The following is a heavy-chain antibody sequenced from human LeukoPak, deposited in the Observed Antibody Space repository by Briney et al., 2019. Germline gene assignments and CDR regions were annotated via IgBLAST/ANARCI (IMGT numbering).Heavy chain of an antibody. Sequence: GGSLRLSCVASGFTFSDHYMDWVRQAPGKGLEWVGRSGNKANSYTTDYAASVKGRFTISRDDSKNTLYLQMNSLKTEDTAVYYCTTDGGCSSTTCYSDYWGQGTLVTVSS. D-gene: IGHD2-2*02. J-gene: IGHJ4*02. V-gene: IGHV3-72*01. CDR1: GFTFSDHY. CDR2: SGNKANSYTT. CDR3: TTDGGCSSTTCYSDY.